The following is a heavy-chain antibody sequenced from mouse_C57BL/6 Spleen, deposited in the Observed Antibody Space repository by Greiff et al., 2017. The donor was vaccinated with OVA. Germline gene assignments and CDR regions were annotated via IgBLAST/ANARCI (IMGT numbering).Heavy chain of an antibody. CDR1: GYTFTSYW. Sequence: QVQLQQPGAELVKPGASVKMSCKASGYTFTSYWITWVKQRPGQGLEWIGDIYPGSGSTNYNEKFKSKATLTVDTSSSTAYIKLSSLTSEDSAVYYCAGGYSNSFDYWGQGTTLTVSS. J-gene: IGHJ2*01. CDR2: IYPGSGST. D-gene: IGHD2-5*01. CDR3: AGGYSNSFDY. V-gene: IGHV1-55*01.